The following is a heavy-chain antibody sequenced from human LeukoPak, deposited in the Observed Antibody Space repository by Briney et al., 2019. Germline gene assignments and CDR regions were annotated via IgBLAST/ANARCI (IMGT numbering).Heavy chain of an antibody. Sequence: GGSLRLSCAASGFTFSSYGMHWVRQAPGKGLEWVAVISYDGSNKYYADSVKGRFTISRDNSKNTLYLQMNSLKAEDTAVYYRAKILGYDLDAFDIWGQGTMVTVSS. CDR3: AKILGYDLDAFDI. D-gene: IGHD3-3*01. CDR1: GFTFSSYG. J-gene: IGHJ3*02. CDR2: ISYDGSNK. V-gene: IGHV3-30*18.